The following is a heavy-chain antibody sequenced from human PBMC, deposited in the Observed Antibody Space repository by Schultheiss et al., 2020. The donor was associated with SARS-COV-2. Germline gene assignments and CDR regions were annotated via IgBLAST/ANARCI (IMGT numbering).Heavy chain of an antibody. CDR3: ARDSGQTYYDFWSGYSDSYYYYGMDV. Sequence: GESLKISCAASGFTVSSNYMSWIRQAPGKGLEWVAVIYSGGSTYYADSVKGRFTISRDNSKNTLYLQMNSLRAEDTAVYYCARDSGQTYYDFWSGYSDSYYYYGMDVWGQGTTVTVSS. CDR2: IYSGGST. J-gene: IGHJ6*02. D-gene: IGHD3-3*01. V-gene: IGHV3-66*01. CDR1: GFTVSSNY.